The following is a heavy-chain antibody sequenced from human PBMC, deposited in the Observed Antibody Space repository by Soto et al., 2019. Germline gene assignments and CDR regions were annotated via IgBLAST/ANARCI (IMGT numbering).Heavy chain of an antibody. D-gene: IGHD5-12*01. CDR1: GGSISSYY. J-gene: IGHJ4*02. Sequence: SETLSLTCTVSGGSISSYYWSWIRQPPGKGLEWIGYIYYSGSTNYNPSLKSRVTISVDTSKNQFSLKLSSVTAADTAVYYCARSPADIVATITHFDYWGQGTLVTVSS. CDR3: ARSPADIVATITHFDY. V-gene: IGHV4-59*08. CDR2: IYYSGST.